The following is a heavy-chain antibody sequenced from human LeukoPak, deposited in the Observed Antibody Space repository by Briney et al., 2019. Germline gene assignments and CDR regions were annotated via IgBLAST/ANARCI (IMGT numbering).Heavy chain of an antibody. V-gene: IGHV3-15*01. CDR3: ATPGRIPEAANWFDP. CDR2: IKSRTDGGTT. Sequence: GGSLRLSCAASGFTFPNAWMSWLRQAPGKGLEWVGHIKSRTDGGTTDYAAPVKGRFTISRDDSENTLYLQMNSLKTEDTAVYYCATPGRIPEAANWFDPWGQGTLVTVSS. J-gene: IGHJ5*02. CDR1: GFTFPNAW. D-gene: IGHD6-13*01.